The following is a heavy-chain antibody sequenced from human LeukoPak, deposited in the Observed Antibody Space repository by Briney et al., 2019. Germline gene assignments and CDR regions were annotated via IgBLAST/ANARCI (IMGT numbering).Heavy chain of an antibody. CDR1: GFTFSSYA. CDR3: AKGGYCSSTSCYSYSIDY. J-gene: IGHJ4*02. D-gene: IGHD2-2*02. Sequence: PGGSLRLSCAASGFTFSSYAMSWVRQAPGKGLEWVSAISGSGGSTYYADSVKGRFTISRDNSKNTLYLQMNSLRAEDTAVYYCAKGGYCSSTSCYSYSIDYWGQGTLVTVSS. CDR2: ISGSGGST. V-gene: IGHV3-23*01.